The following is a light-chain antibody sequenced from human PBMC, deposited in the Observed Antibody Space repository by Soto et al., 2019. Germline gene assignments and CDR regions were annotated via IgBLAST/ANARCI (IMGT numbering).Light chain of an antibody. V-gene: IGKV1-39*01. CDR2: KAS. J-gene: IGKJ4*01. CDR3: EQRYSTPQVT. Sequence: DIQMTQSPSSLSASVGDRVTITCRASQSISTYLSWYQQKPGKAPNLLIYKASSLEGGVTSRFSGSGSGTEFTLTISSPQPEDFATYYCEQRYSTPQVTFGGGTKVEIK. CDR1: QSISTY.